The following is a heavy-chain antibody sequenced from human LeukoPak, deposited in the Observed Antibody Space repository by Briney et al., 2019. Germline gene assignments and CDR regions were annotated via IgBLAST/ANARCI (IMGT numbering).Heavy chain of an antibody. CDR3: ARGCIDFWSGYDYYYYYGMDV. CDR1: GYTFTSYY. J-gene: IGHJ6*02. Sequence: ASVKVSCKASGYTFTSYYMHWVRQAPGQGLEWMGIINPSGGSTSYAQKFQGRVTMTRDTSTSAVYMELSSLRSEDTAVYYSARGCIDFWSGYDYYYYYGMDVWGQGATVTVSS. D-gene: IGHD3-3*01. CDR2: INPSGGST. V-gene: IGHV1-46*01.